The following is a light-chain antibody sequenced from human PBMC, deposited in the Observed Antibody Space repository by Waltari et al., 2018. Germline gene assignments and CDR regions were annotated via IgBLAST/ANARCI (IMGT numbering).Light chain of an antibody. J-gene: IGLJ2*01. CDR3: CSYTTSNTLI. CDR1: SSDVGGYNY. CDR2: GVS. V-gene: IGLV2-14*03. Sequence: SAPTQPPSVSGSPGQSVPISCTGTSSDVGGYNYVSWYQQHTGKAPRPMIYGVSNLPSGVSVRFSGSKSGKTASLTISVLQAEDEADYYCCSYTTSNTLIFGGGTRLTVL.